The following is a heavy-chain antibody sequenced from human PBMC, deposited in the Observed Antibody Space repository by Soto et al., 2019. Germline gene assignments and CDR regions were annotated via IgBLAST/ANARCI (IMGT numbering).Heavy chain of an antibody. CDR3: AKDPSWYVDFSSGLPDY. D-gene: IGHD3-3*01. CDR1: GFTFSAFN. V-gene: IGHV3-30*18. CDR2: ISYDGSNT. J-gene: IGHJ4*02. Sequence: LSLSCAASGFTFSAFNMHWVRQAPGKGLEWVAVISYDGSNTYYADSVKGRFTISRDNSKDTLYLQMNSLRAEDTAIFYCAKDPSWYVDFSSGLPDYWGQGTLVTVSS.